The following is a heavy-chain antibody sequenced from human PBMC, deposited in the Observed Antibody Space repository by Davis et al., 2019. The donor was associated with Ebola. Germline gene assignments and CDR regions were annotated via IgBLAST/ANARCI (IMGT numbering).Heavy chain of an antibody. V-gene: IGHV3-11*06. CDR1: GFTFSSYW. Sequence: GESLKISCAVSGFTFSSYWMSWIRQAPGKGLEWLSYISGSTSYTYTNYADSVKGRFTISRDNAKNSLYLEMNSLRAEDTAVYYCASITGTRNYYYYGMDVWGKGTTVTVSS. CDR3: ASITGTRNYYYYGMDV. CDR2: ISGSTSYT. D-gene: IGHD1-20*01. J-gene: IGHJ6*04.